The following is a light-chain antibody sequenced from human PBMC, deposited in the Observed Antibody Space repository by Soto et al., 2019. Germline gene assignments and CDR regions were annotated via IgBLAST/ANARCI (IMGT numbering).Light chain of an antibody. CDR1: QSISSW. J-gene: IGKJ1*01. CDR3: QQYDKYAWT. CDR2: NAS. V-gene: IGKV1-5*03. Sequence: DIQMTQSPCTLSASVGDRVTITCRASQSISSWLAWYQQKPGKAPKLLIYNASTLESEVPSRFSGTGSGTEFTLTISSLQPDDFATYYCQQYDKYAWTFGQGTKVEIK.